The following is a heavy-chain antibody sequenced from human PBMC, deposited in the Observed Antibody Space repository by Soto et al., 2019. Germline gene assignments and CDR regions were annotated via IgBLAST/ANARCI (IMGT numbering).Heavy chain of an antibody. D-gene: IGHD4-17*01. CDR2: IDTDGGGT. V-gene: IGHV3-74*01. CDR1: AFPFRSHR. CDR3: ATVFDV. J-gene: IGHJ4*02. Sequence: GGSPRLSCAASAFPFRSHRIHWVRQAPGKGLEWVSRIDTDGGGTSYADSVKGRFTISTDNAENTVYLQMNGLRVEDTAVYYCATVFDVWGQGTLVTVSS.